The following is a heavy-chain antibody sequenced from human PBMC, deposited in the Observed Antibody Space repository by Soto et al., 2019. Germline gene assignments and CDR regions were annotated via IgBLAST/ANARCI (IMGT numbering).Heavy chain of an antibody. CDR3: ARASLGTMHGVVNYYGMDV. CDR2: ISDYNGKT. D-gene: IGHD3-3*01. Sequence: ASVKVSCKASGYTFRSYGLSWVRQAPGQGLEWMGWISDYNGKTYYTQKLQDRVTMTTETSTSTAYMELRGLTSEDTAVYYCARASLGTMHGVVNYYGMDVWGQGTTVTVSS. V-gene: IGHV1-18*01. CDR1: GYTFRSYG. J-gene: IGHJ6*02.